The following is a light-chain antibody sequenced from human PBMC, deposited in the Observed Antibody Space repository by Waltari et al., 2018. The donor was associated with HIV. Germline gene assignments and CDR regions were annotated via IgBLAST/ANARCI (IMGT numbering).Light chain of an antibody. Sequence: QSVLTQPPSASGTPGQSFTISCSGTSSNIGTNYVYWYQQFPGTAPKLLIYRNNKRPSGVPDRFSGSKSGTSASLAISGLRSDDEADYYCAAWDDTLTVVFGGGTKLTVL. CDR3: AAWDDTLTVV. J-gene: IGLJ2*01. V-gene: IGLV1-47*01. CDR2: RNN. CDR1: SSNIGTNY.